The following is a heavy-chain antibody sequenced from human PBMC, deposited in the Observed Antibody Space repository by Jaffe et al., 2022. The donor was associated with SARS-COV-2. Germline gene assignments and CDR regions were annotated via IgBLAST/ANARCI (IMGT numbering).Heavy chain of an antibody. CDR1: GGSISSTSDY. D-gene: IGHD5-12*01. CDR2: IYYSGNT. Sequence: QLQLQESGPGLVKPSETLSLTCNVSGGSISSTSDYWGWIRQPPGKGLEWIGSIYYSGNTYYKSSLKSRATISVDTSRNHISLSLRSVTAADTAVYFCARHVGGYDWPPDLWGQGTLVIVSS. V-gene: IGHV4-39*01. J-gene: IGHJ4*02. CDR3: ARHVGGYDWPPDL.